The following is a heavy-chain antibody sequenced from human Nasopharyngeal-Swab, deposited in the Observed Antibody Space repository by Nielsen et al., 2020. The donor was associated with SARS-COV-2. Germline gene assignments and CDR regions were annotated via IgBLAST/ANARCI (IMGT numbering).Heavy chain of an antibody. CDR2: FDPEDGET. J-gene: IGHJ4*02. Sequence: ASVKVSCKVSGYTLTELSMHWVRQAPGKGLEWMGGFDPEDGETIYAQKFQGRVTMTEDTSTDTAYMELSSLRSEDTAVYYCAPVYSVVYSSGWYFYWGQGTLVTVSS. D-gene: IGHD6-19*01. V-gene: IGHV1-24*01. CDR3: APVYSVVYSSGWYFY. CDR1: GYTLTELS.